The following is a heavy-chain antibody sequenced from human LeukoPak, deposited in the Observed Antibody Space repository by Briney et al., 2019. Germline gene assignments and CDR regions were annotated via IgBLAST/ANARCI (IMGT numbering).Heavy chain of an antibody. CDR1: GFTLSTYD. CDR2: IYRAGDT. J-gene: IGHJ3*01. D-gene: IGHD3-10*01. Sequence: GGSLRLSCAASGFTLSTYDMHWVRHPTGEGLEWVSTIYRAGDTYYPGSVKGRFTISRDNAKNSLYLQMNSLRAEDTAVYYCAREMSGSNDALDVWGQGTMVTVSS. V-gene: IGHV3-13*01. CDR3: AREMSGSNDALDV.